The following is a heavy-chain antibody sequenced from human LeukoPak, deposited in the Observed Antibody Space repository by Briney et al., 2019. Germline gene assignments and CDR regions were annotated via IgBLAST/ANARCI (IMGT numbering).Heavy chain of an antibody. CDR3: ARAISNFYDSSGYQDNYYYMDV. J-gene: IGHJ6*03. V-gene: IGHV1-2*06. CDR1: GYTFTGYY. D-gene: IGHD3-22*01. CDR2: INPNSGGT. Sequence: ASVKVSCKASGYTFTGYYMHWVRQAPGQGLEWMGRINPNSGGTNYAQKFQGRVTMTRDTSISTAYMELSRLRSDDTAVYYCARAISNFYDSSGYQDNYYYMDVWGKGTTVTVPS.